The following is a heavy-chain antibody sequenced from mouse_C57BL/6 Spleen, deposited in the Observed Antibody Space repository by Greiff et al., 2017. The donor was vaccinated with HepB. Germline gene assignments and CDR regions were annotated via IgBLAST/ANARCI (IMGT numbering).Heavy chain of an antibody. D-gene: IGHD1-1*01. V-gene: IGHV5-16*01. Sequence: EVNVVESEGGLVQPGSSMKLSCTASGFTFSDYYMAWVRQVPEKGLEWVANINYDGSSTYYLDSLKSRFIISRDNAKNILYLQMSSLKSEDTATYYCARGDDGSSYYFDYWGQGTTLTVSS. CDR3: ARGDDGSSYYFDY. J-gene: IGHJ2*01. CDR1: GFTFSDYY. CDR2: INYDGSST.